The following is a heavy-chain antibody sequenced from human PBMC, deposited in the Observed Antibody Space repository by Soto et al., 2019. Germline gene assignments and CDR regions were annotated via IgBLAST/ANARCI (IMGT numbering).Heavy chain of an antibody. D-gene: IGHD3-22*01. CDR2: IDPSDSQT. CDR3: ARQIYDSDTGPNFQYYFES. J-gene: IGHJ4*02. Sequence: GESLKISCKGSGYSFAGYWITWVRQKPGKGLEWMGRIDPSDSQTYYSPSFRGHVTISATKSMTTVFLQWSSLRASDTAMYYCARQIYDSDTGPNFQYYFESWGQGTPVTVSS. CDR1: GYSFAGYW. V-gene: IGHV5-10-1*01.